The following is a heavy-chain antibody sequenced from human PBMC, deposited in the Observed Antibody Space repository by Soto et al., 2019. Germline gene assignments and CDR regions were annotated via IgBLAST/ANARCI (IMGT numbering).Heavy chain of an antibody. CDR2: IYYSGST. CDR1: SDSISSYY. CDR3: ARSPSLTRPVDAFDI. D-gene: IGHD3-9*01. Sequence: SETLSLTCTVSSDSISSYYWSWIRQPPGKGLEWIGYIYYSGSTNYNPSLKSRVTISVDTSKNQFSLKLSSVTAADTAVYYCARSPSLTRPVDAFDIWGQGTMVTVSS. J-gene: IGHJ3*02. V-gene: IGHV4-59*08.